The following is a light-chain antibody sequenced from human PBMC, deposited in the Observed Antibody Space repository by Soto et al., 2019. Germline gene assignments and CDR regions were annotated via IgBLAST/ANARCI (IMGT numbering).Light chain of an antibody. V-gene: IGLV2-23*02. Sequence: SALTQPASVSGSPGQSITISCSGTSSDVGGYNLVSWFQQHPGKAPKLMIYEANKRPSGVSNRFSASKSGNTASLTISGLQAEDEADYYCCSYAGYSTFVFGGGTKLTVL. CDR2: EAN. CDR3: CSYAGYSTFV. CDR1: SSDVGGYNL. J-gene: IGLJ2*01.